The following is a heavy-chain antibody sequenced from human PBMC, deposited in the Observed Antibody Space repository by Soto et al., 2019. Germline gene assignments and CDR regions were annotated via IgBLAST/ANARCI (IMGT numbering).Heavy chain of an antibody. V-gene: IGHV4-59*01. Sequence: PSETLSLTCSVSGGSISGSYWSWIRQSPGKGLEWLGYVYYTGSTNYSPSLRSRVSISVDTSKNEFSLRLSSVTAADTAVYFCARSVAVPGAHIAYRGQGTQVTVSS. J-gene: IGHJ4*02. CDR3: ARSVAVPGAHIAY. CDR1: GGSISGSY. CDR2: VYYTGST. D-gene: IGHD6-19*01.